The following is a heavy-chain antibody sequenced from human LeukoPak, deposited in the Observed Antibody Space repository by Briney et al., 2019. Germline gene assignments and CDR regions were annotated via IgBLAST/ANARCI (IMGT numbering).Heavy chain of an antibody. CDR2: IYYSGST. D-gene: IGHD2-2*01. J-gene: IGHJ5*02. Sequence: SETLSLTCTVSGGSISSYYWSWIRQPPGKGLEWIGYIYYSGSTNYNPSLMSRVTISVDTSKNQFSLKLSSVTAADTAVYYCARQRYCSSTSCSEEYNWFDPWGQGTLVTVSS. V-gene: IGHV4-59*01. CDR3: ARQRYCSSTSCSEEYNWFDP. CDR1: GGSISSYY.